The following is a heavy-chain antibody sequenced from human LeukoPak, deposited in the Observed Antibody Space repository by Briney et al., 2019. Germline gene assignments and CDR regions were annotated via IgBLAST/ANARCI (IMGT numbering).Heavy chain of an antibody. Sequence: PGASLRLSCAASGFTFSSYAMSWVRQAPGKGLEWVSAISGSGGSTYYADSVKGRFTISRDNSKNTLYLQMNSLRAEDTAVYYCAKWGHLWFGELPRADFDYWGQGTLVTVSS. CDR1: GFTFSSYA. CDR3: AKWGHLWFGELPRADFDY. CDR2: ISGSGGST. V-gene: IGHV3-23*01. D-gene: IGHD3-10*01. J-gene: IGHJ4*02.